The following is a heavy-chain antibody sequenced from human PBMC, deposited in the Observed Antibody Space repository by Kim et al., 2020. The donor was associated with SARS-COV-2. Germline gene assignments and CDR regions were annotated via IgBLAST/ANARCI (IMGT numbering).Heavy chain of an antibody. Sequence: SETLSLTCTVSGGSISSYYWSWIRQPPGKGLEWIGYIYYSGSTNYNPSLKSRVTISVDTSKNQFSLKLSSVTAADTAVYYCARDQGDSSGYYYGARYGMDVWGEGTTVTVSS. D-gene: IGHD3-22*01. CDR2: IYYSGST. J-gene: IGHJ6*04. CDR1: GGSISSYY. CDR3: ARDQGDSSGYYYGARYGMDV. V-gene: IGHV4-59*01.